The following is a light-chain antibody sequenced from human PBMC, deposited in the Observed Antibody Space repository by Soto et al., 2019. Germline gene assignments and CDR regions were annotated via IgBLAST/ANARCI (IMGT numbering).Light chain of an antibody. CDR2: DAS. V-gene: IGKV3-11*01. Sequence: EIVLTQSPATLSLSPGERATLSCRASQSVSSYLAWYQQKPGQAPRLLIYDASNRATGIPARFSGSGSGTDFTLTISSLEPEDFAVYYCQQRSNWPLTFGXGX. J-gene: IGKJ4*01. CDR1: QSVSSY. CDR3: QQRSNWPLT.